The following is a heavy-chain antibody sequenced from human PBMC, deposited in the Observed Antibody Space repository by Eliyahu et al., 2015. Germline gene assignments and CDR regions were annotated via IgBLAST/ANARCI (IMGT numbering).Heavy chain of an antibody. CDR1: TGSFSGYY. Sequence: QGQLQQWGAGLLKPSETLSLTCAVYTGSFSGYYWSWIRQPPGKGLEWIGEINPGGKTQYHPSLKSRVTISEDTSKNQFSLKLTSVTAADTAVYYCARRGQGNGGKGAFDIWGQGTMVTVSS. CDR2: INPGGKT. V-gene: IGHV4-34*01. D-gene: IGHD4-23*01. CDR3: ARRGQGNGGKGAFDI. J-gene: IGHJ3*02.